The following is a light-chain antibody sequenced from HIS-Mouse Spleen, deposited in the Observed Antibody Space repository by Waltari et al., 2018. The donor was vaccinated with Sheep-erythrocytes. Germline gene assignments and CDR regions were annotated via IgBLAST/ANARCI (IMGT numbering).Light chain of an antibody. Sequence: DIQMTQSPSTLSASVGDRVTITCRASKSISSWLAWYQQKPGKAPKLLIYKASSLESGVPSRFSGSGSVTEFTLTISSLQPDDFATYYCQQYNSYSRTFGQGTKLEIK. CDR3: QQYNSYSRT. CDR1: KSISSW. J-gene: IGKJ2*01. CDR2: KAS. V-gene: IGKV1-5*03.